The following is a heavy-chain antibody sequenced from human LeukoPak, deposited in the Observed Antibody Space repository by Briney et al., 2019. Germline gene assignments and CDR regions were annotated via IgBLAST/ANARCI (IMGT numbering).Heavy chain of an antibody. J-gene: IGHJ4*02. D-gene: IGHD2-21*01. CDR1: GGSISSYY. CDR3: ARQFGGGADPNFDY. Sequence: SETLSLTCTVSGGSISSYYWSWIRQPPGKGLEWIGYIYYSGSTYYNPSLKSRVTISVDTSNNQLSLKLSSVTAADTAVYYCARQFGGGADPNFDYWGQGTLVTVSS. CDR2: IYYSGST. V-gene: IGHV4-59*08.